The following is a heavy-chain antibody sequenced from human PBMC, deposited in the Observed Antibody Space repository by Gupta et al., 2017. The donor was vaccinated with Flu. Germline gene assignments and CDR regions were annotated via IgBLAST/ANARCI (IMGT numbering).Heavy chain of an antibody. D-gene: IGHD2-2*01. V-gene: IGHV4-31*03. J-gene: IGHJ4*02. CDR3: ARFGGRGYKYQIDY. Sequence: QVQLQESGPGLVKPSQTLSLTCTVSGGSISSGGYYWSWIRQLPGKGLDWIAYIYSNGNTYYNPSLGGRATISIDTSKNQFALQLSSVTAADTAVYYCARFGGRGYKYQIDYWGQGTLITVSS. CDR1: GGSISSGGYY. CDR2: IYSNGNT.